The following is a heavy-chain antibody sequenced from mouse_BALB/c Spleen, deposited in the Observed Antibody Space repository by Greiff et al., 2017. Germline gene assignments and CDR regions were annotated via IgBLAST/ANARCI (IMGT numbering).Heavy chain of an antibody. CDR3: AREGGHY. Sequence: VQLQQPGAELVMPGASVKMSCKASGYTFTDYWMHWVKQRPGQGLEWIGAIDTSDSYTSYNQKFKGKATLTVDESSSTAYMQLSSLTSEDSAVYYCAREGGHYWGEGTTLTVSS. CDR1: GYTFTDYW. J-gene: IGHJ2*01. CDR2: IDTSDSYT. V-gene: IGHV1-69*01.